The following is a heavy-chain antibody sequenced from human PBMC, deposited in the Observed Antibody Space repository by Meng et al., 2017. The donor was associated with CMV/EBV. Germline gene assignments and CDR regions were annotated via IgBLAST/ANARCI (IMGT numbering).Heavy chain of an antibody. D-gene: IGHD2-21*01. CDR3: ARTAYCGGDCSFAEYFQH. V-gene: IGHV1-69*05. J-gene: IGHJ1*01. CDR2: IIPIFGTA. CDR1: GGTFSSYA. Sequence: SVKVSCKASGGTFSSYAISWVRQAPGQGLEWMGGIIPIFGTANYAQKFQGRVTITTDESTSTAYMELSSLSSEDTAVYYCARTAYCGGDCSFAEYFQHWGQGTLVTVSS.